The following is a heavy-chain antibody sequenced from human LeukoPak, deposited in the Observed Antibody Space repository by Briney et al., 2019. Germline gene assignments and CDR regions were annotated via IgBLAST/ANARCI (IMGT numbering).Heavy chain of an antibody. D-gene: IGHD6-13*01. V-gene: IGHV4-4*07. CDR1: GGTISSYY. Sequence: SETLSLTCTVSGGTISSYYWSWIRQPAGEGLEWVGRIYTSESTTYNPSLKSPVPMSVDPSRNQFSLKLTSVTAADTAVYYVARGMTAAARGFYYYGMDVWGQGTTVTVSS. J-gene: IGHJ6*02. CDR3: ARGMTAAARGFYYYGMDV. CDR2: IYTSEST.